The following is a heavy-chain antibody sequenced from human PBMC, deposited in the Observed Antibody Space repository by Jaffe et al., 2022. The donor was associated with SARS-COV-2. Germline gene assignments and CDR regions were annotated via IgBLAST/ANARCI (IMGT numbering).Heavy chain of an antibody. CDR3: VRDYSSSWPSFDP. D-gene: IGHD6-13*01. CDR1: GDSVSSNSAA. V-gene: IGHV6-1*01. CDR2: TYYRSKWYN. J-gene: IGHJ5*02. Sequence: QIQLQQSGPGLVKPSQTLSLTCAISGDSVSSNSAAWHWIRQSPSRGLEWLGRTYYRSKWYNDYAAFVKSRITINPDTPKNQFSLQLNSVTPEDTAVYYCVRDYSSSWPSFDPWGQGTLVTVSS.